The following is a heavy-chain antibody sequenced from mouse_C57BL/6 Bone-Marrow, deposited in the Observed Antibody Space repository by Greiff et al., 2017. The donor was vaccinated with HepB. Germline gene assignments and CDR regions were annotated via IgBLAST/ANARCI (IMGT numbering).Heavy chain of an antibody. Sequence: EVKLQESGGGLVQPGGSLSLSCAASGFTFTDYYMSWVRQPPGKALEWLGFIRNKANGYTTEYSASVKGRFTISRDNSQSILYLQMNALRAEDSATYYCARWRGGWFAYWGQGTLVTVSA. CDR3: ARWRGGWFAY. J-gene: IGHJ3*01. CDR2: IRNKANGYTT. V-gene: IGHV7-3*01. CDR1: GFTFTDYY.